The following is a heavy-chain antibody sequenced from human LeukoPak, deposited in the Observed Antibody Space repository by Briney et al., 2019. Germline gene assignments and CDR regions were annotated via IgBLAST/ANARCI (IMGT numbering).Heavy chain of an antibody. D-gene: IGHD2-2*01. CDR2: INHSRST. Sequence: PSETLSLTCAVYGGSFSGYYWSWIRQPPGKGLEWIGEINHSRSTNYNPSLKSRVTISVDTSKNQFSLKLSSVTAADTAVYYCARGLGYCSSTSCHNYYYYYGMDVWGQGTTVTVSS. V-gene: IGHV4-34*01. CDR1: GGSFSGYY. J-gene: IGHJ6*02. CDR3: ARGLGYCSSTSCHNYYYYYGMDV.